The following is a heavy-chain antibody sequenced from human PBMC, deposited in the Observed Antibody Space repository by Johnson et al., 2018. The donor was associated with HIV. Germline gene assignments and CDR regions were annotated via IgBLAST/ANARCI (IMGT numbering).Heavy chain of an antibody. Sequence: QVQLEESGGGLVKPGGSLRLSCAASGFTFTSYGMHWVRQAPGQGLEWVAVIFYDGHNKYSADPLTGRFTISRHNSTNTLYLQMNSLRVEDTAVYYCAKSTQASILRESGPYGAFDIWGQGTMVTVSS. CDR2: IFYDGHNK. CDR1: GFTFTSYG. D-gene: IGHD3-10*01. CDR3: AKSTQASILRESGPYGAFDI. V-gene: IGHV3-30*18. J-gene: IGHJ3*02.